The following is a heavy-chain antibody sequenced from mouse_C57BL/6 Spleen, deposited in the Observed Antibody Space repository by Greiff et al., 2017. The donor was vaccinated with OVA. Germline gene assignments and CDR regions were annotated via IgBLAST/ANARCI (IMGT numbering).Heavy chain of an antibody. V-gene: IGHV5-6*02. CDR3: ARLPGGYFDV. J-gene: IGHJ1*03. CDR1: GFTFSSYG. Sequence: DVMLVESGGDLVKPGGSLKLSCAASGFTFSSYGMSWVRQTPDKRLEWVATISSGGSYTYYPDSVKGRFTISRDKAKNTLYLQMSSLTSEDTSMNYFARLPGGYFDVWGTGTTVTVSS. CDR2: ISSGGSYT.